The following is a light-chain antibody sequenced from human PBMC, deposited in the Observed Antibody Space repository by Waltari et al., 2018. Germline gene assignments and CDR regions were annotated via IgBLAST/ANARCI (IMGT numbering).Light chain of an antibody. J-gene: IGKJ2*01. Sequence: DIQMTQSPSTLTAFVGNRVTITCRASQSTGIWLAWFQQKPGKAPKLLIYQASISESGVPSRFSGSGSGTEFTLTITSLQPDDFATYYCQQYNNYPWNFGPGTRLEIK. CDR1: QSTGIW. CDR3: QQYNNYPWN. V-gene: IGKV1-5*03. CDR2: QAS.